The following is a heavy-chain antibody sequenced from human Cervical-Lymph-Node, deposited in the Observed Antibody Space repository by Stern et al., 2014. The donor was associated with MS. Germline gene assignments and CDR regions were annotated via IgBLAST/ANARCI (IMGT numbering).Heavy chain of an antibody. Sequence: QVQLEQSGAEVKKPGSSVKVSCKASGGTFSSYAISWVRQAPGQGLEWLGGIIPIFGTANYAQKFQGRVTISADDSTSTVYMELSSLRSDDTAVFYCARDGKEGVGFDYWGQGTLVTVSS. CDR1: GGTFSSYA. CDR3: ARDGKEGVGFDY. D-gene: IGHD1-1*01. V-gene: IGHV1-69*01. CDR2: IIPIFGTA. J-gene: IGHJ4*02.